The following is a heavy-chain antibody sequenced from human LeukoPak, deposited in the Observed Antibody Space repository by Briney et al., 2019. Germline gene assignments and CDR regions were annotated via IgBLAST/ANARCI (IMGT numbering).Heavy chain of an antibody. CDR3: ANRRGVDYDFWRNQLDYFDY. D-gene: IGHD3-3*01. V-gene: IGHV4-39*07. Sequence: SETLSLTCTVSGGSISSSSYYWGWIRQPPGKGLEWIGSIYYSGSTYYNPSLKSRVTISVDTSKNQFSLKLSSVTAADTAVYYCANRRGVDYDFWRNQLDYFDYWGQGTLVTVSS. CDR1: GGSISSSSYY. J-gene: IGHJ4*02. CDR2: IYYSGST.